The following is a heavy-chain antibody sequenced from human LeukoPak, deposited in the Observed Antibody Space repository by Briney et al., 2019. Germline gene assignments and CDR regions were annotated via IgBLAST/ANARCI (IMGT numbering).Heavy chain of an antibody. CDR1: GFTFSDYY. CDR3: AKDIWGDSSGYYGFDY. D-gene: IGHD3-22*01. V-gene: IGHV3-11*05. J-gene: IGHJ4*02. Sequence: GGSLRLSCAASGFTFSDYYMSWIRQAPGKGLEWVSYISSSSSYTNYADSVKGRFTISRDNAKNSLYLQMNSLRAEDTAVYYCAKDIWGDSSGYYGFDYWGQGTLVTVSS. CDR2: ISSSSSYT.